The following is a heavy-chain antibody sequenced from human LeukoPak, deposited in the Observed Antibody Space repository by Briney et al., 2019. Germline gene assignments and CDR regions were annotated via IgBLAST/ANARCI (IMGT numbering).Heavy chain of an antibody. CDR1: GFTFSSYG. D-gene: IGHD1-1*01. J-gene: IGHJ4*02. CDR2: IWYDGSSK. V-gene: IGHV3-33*01. CDR3: ATLGSNWAIDY. Sequence: GGSLRLSCAASGFTFSSYGIHWVRQAPGKGLEWVTVIWYDGSSKYYADSVKGRFTISRDNSQNTLYLQMGSLRAEDTAVYYCATLGSNWAIDYWGQGTLVTVSS.